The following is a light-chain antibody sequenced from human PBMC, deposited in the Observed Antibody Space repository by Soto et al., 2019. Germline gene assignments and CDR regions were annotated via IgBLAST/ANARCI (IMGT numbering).Light chain of an antibody. Sequence: EIVLTQSPATLSLSPGDRATLSCRASHSVSSYLAWYQQRPGQAPRRLIYDVSNRATGNPARFSGSRSGTDLKPTTTGLQHEDFDIYYSNKRNIQYTFGQGTKLEIK. J-gene: IGKJ2*01. CDR3: NKRNIQYT. V-gene: IGKV3-11*01. CDR2: DVS. CDR1: HSVSSY.